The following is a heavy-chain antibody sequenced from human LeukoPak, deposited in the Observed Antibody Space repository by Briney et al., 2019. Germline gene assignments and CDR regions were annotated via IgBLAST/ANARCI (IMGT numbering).Heavy chain of an antibody. CDR3: ARDPSPHLGDIWYYFDY. D-gene: IGHD2-8*02. CDR2: ITPYNGNT. Sequence: ASVKVSCKASGYTFSNYGFSWVRQAPGQRLEWMGWITPYNGNTNYAQKFQGRLTMTTDTSTTTAYMELANLSSDDAAVYYCARDPSPHLGDIWYYFDYWGQGTLVSVSS. V-gene: IGHV1-18*01. CDR1: GYTFSNYG. J-gene: IGHJ4*02.